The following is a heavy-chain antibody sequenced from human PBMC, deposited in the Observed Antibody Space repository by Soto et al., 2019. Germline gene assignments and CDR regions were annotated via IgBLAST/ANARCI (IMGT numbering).Heavy chain of an antibody. CDR1: GFTFSSYG. Sequence: GSLRLSCAASGFTFSSYGMHWVRQAPGKGLEWVAVISYDGSNKYYADSVKGRFTISRDNSKNTLYLQMNSLRAEDTAVYYCANRFEDFWSGYRDYYGMDVWGQGTTVTVSS. J-gene: IGHJ6*02. CDR2: ISYDGSNK. CDR3: ANRFEDFWSGYRDYYGMDV. V-gene: IGHV3-30*18. D-gene: IGHD3-3*01.